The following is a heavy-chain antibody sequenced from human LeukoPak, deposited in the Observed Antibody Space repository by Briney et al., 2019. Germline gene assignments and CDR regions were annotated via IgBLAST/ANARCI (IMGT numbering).Heavy chain of an antibody. J-gene: IGHJ3*02. CDR2: IYHSGSTNT. D-gene: IGHD5-24*01. Sequence: SETLSLTCTVSGGSINTYYWSWIRQPPGKGLEWIGYIYHSGSTNTNYNPSLKSRVTISVDTSKNHFSLRLSSVTAADTAVYYCARHPRVELADPGAPHIWGQGTMVTVSS. CDR1: GGSINTYY. CDR3: ARHPRVELADPGAPHI. V-gene: IGHV4-59*01.